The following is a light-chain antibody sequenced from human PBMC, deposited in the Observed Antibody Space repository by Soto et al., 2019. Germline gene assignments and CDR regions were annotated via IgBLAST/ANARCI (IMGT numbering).Light chain of an antibody. CDR2: DAS. CDR1: EIISNW. V-gene: IGKV1-5*01. CDR3: QEYNTYSRT. J-gene: IGKJ1*01. Sequence: DIQMTQSPSTLSASVGDRVTITLRASEIISNWLAWYQQKPGKAPNLLIYDASSLETGVPSRFSGSGSGTEFTLTISTLQPDDFATYYCQEYNTYSRTFGQGTKVHIK.